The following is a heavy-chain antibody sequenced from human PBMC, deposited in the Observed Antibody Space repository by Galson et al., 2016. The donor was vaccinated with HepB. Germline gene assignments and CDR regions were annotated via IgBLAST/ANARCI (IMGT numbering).Heavy chain of an antibody. CDR2: VYNAGRT. Sequence: SETLSLTCTVSGGSISNYPWSWIRQPPGKGLEWIGYVYNAGRTNYSPSLKTRITISVDTSKNKFSLTLSSVTATDTAVYFCVRHGLTYMDTTDYDYWGQGTLVTGSS. CDR3: VRHGLTYMDTTDYDY. V-gene: IGHV4-59*08. CDR1: GGSISNYP. D-gene: IGHD1-1*01. J-gene: IGHJ4*02.